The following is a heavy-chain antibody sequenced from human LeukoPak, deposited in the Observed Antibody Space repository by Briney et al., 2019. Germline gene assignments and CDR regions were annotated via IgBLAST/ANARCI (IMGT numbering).Heavy chain of an antibody. D-gene: IGHD1-26*01. CDR3: ARAEAGGAFDI. J-gene: IGHJ3*02. V-gene: IGHV3-66*02. CDR1: GFTVNSNY. CDR2: IYSGGST. Sequence: GGSLRLSCAASGFTVNSNYMSWVRQAPGKGLEWVSVIYSGGSTYYADSVKGRFTISRDNSKNTLYLQMNSLRAEDTAVYYCARAEAGGAFDIWGQGTMVTVSS.